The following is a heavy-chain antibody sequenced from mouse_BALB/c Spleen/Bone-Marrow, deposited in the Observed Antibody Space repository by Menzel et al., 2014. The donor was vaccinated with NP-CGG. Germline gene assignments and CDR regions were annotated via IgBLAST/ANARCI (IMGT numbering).Heavy chain of an antibody. J-gene: IGHJ2*01. D-gene: IGHD4-1*01. V-gene: IGHV5-9-3*01. Sequence: EVKLMESGGGLVKPGGSLKLSCAASRVTFSNYAMSWVRQTPEKRLEWVATISSGGSYTYYPDSVKGRFTISRDNAQNTLYLQMSSLRSEDTAMYFCARQENWALDYWGQGTTLTVSS. CDR3: ARQENWALDY. CDR1: RVTFSNYA. CDR2: ISSGGSYT.